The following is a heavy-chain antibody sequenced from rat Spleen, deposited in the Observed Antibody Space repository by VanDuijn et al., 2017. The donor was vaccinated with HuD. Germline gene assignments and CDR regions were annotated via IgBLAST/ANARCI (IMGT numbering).Heavy chain of an antibody. CDR3: ATPRDTAGIPP. J-gene: IGHJ2*01. V-gene: IGHV5S10*01. CDR1: GFTFSDYN. CDR2: IIYDGSRT. Sequence: EVQLVESGGGLVQPGRSLKLSCAASGFTFSDYNMAWVRQAPKKGLEWVATIIYDGSRTYYRDSVKGRFTISRDNAKNTLYLQMDSLRSEDTATYYCATPRDTAGIPPWGQGVMVTVSS. D-gene: IGHD1-7*01.